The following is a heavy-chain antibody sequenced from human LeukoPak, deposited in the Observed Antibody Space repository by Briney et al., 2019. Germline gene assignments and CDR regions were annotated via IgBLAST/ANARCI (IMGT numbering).Heavy chain of an antibody. CDR1: GFTFSSYW. Sequence: RPGGSLRLSCVASGFTFSSYWLSWVRQAPGKGLEWVAFIRYDGSNKYYADSVKGRFTISRDNSKNTLYLQMNSLRAEDTAVYYCAKDPYSGYYGQYFDYWGQGTLVTVSS. J-gene: IGHJ4*02. CDR2: IRYDGSNK. V-gene: IGHV3-30*02. CDR3: AKDPYSGYYGQYFDY. D-gene: IGHD3-22*01.